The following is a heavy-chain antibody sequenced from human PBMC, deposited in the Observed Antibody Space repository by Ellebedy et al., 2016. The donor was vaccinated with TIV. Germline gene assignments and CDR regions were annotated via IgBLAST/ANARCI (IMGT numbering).Heavy chain of an antibody. CDR3: ASDNPTTMIGNIDD. CDR1: GFSFRTYG. Sequence: GESLKISCMASGFSFRTYGMHWVRQAPGKGLEWVAFIAYDGGNKFYPDSMKGRLIISRDNSKNTLFLQMKRLRTDDTAVYYCASDNPTTMIGNIDDWGQGTLVTVSS. V-gene: IGHV3-30*03. D-gene: IGHD3-22*01. J-gene: IGHJ4*02. CDR2: IAYDGGNK.